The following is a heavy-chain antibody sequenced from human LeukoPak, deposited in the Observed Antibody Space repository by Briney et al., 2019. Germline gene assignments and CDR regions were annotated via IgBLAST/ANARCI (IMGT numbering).Heavy chain of an antibody. Sequence: GGSLRLSCAASGFTFSSYSMNWVRQAPGKGLEWASSISSSSSYIYYADSVKGRFTISRDNAKNSLYLQMNSLRAEDTAVYYCARCASSWYCLVDYWGQGTLVTVSS. D-gene: IGHD6-13*01. CDR2: ISSSSSYI. V-gene: IGHV3-21*01. J-gene: IGHJ4*02. CDR3: ARCASSWYCLVDY. CDR1: GFTFSSYS.